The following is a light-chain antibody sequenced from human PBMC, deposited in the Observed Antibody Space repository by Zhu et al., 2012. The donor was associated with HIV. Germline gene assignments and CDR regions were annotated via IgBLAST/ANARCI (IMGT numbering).Light chain of an antibody. CDR1: QSISDY. CDR3: QQYGSSPT. V-gene: IGKV3-20*01. Sequence: EIVLTQSPATLSLSPGERVTLSCRASQSISDYLAWYQQKPGQAPRLLIYGASSRATGIPDRFSGSGFGTDFTLTISRLEPEDFAVYYCQQYGSSPTFGGGTKVEIK. J-gene: IGKJ4*01. CDR2: GAS.